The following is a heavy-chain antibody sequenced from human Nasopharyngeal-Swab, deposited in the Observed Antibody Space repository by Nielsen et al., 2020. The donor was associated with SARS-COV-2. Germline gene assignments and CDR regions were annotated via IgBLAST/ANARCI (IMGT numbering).Heavy chain of an antibody. V-gene: IGHV3-73*01. CDR3: TTDFYFDY. Sequence: VRQMPGKGLEWLGRIGDKDHNYATTYGASVKGRFTISRDDSKNTAFLQMDSLKTEDTALYYCTTDFYFDYWGQGTLGTVSS. J-gene: IGHJ4*02. CDR2: IGDKDHNYAT.